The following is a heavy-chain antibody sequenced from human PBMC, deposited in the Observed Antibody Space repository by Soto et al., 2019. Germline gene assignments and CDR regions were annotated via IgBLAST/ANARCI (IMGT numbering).Heavy chain of an antibody. V-gene: IGHV3-48*03. CDR3: TRAAWFPYLSFY. Sequence: SLRLSCAASGFPFSRFELHWVRQAPGKGLEWISYISSSGSTAYYASSVEGRFTISRDNANNSVYLQMDSLRAEDTALYYCTRAAWFPYLSFYWGQGALVTVSS. J-gene: IGHJ4*02. CDR2: ISSSGSTA. D-gene: IGHD3-10*01. CDR1: GFPFSRFE.